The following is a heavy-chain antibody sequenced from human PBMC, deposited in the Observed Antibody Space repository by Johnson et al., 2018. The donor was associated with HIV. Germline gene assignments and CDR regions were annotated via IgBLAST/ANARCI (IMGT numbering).Heavy chain of an antibody. CDR2: ISSSGSSV. CDR1: GFTVSSNY. Sequence: QVQLVESGGGLIQPGGSLRLSCAASGFTVSSNYMSWVRQAPGKGLECLAYISSSGSSVYYTDSVKGRFTISRDNAKNSLYLQMNSLRAEDTAVYYCERRTVVTPGACDIWGQGTMVTVSS. J-gene: IGHJ3*02. D-gene: IGHD4-23*01. V-gene: IGHV3-11*04. CDR3: ERRTVVTPGACDI.